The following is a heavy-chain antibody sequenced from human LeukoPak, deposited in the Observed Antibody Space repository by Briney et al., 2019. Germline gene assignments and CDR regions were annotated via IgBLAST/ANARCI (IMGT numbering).Heavy chain of an antibody. CDR3: AREPTPLIL. V-gene: IGHV3-21*01. D-gene: IGHD2-21*01. CDR2: ISSTSTYI. J-gene: IGHJ4*02. CDR1: GFTFSSYA. Sequence: PGRSLRLSCAASGFTFSSYAMHWVRQAPGKGLEWVSSISSTSTYIYYADSVKGRFTISRDNAKNSLYLQMSSLRAEDTAVYYCAREPTPLILWGQGTLVTVSS.